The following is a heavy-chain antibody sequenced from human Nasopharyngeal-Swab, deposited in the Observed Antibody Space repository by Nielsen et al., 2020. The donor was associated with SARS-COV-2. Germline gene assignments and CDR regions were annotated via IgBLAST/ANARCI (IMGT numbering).Heavy chain of an antibody. CDR1: GFTFSSYG. V-gene: IGHV3-33*06. D-gene: IGHD6-13*01. Sequence: GESLKISCAASGFTFSSYGMHWVRQAPGKGLEWVAVIWYDGSNKYYADSVKGRFTVSRDNSKNTLYLQMNSLRAEDTAVYYCANTNIAADYWGQGTLVTVSS. CDR2: IWYDGSNK. J-gene: IGHJ4*02. CDR3: ANTNIAADY.